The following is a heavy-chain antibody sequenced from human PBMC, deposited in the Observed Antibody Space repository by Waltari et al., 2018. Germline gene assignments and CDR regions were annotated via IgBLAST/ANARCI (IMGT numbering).Heavy chain of an antibody. CDR1: GFTFSRYG. CDR2: IWYDGSNK. CDR3: ARESYYYDSSGYYVPLDY. J-gene: IGHJ4*02. V-gene: IGHV3-33*01. Sequence: QVQLVESGGGVVQPGRSLRLSCAASGFTFSRYGLHWVRQAPGKGLEWVAVIWYDGSNKYYADSVKGRFTISRDNSKNTLYLQMNSLRAEDTAVYYCARESYYYDSSGYYVPLDYWGQGTLVTVSS. D-gene: IGHD3-22*01.